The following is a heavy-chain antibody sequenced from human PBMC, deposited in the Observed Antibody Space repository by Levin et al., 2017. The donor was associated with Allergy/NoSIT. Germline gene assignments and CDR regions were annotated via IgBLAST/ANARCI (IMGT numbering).Heavy chain of an antibody. D-gene: IGHD3-10*01. CDR2: ISSSSSYT. J-gene: IGHJ6*02. Sequence: PGGSLRLSCAASGFTFSDYYMSWIRQAPGKGLEWVSYISSSSSYTNYADSVKGRFTISRDNAKNSLYLQMNSLRAEDTAVYYCARDDYYYGSGRYYYGMDGWGQGTTVTVSS. CDR3: ARDDYYYGSGRYYYGMDG. V-gene: IGHV3-11*05. CDR1: GFTFSDYY.